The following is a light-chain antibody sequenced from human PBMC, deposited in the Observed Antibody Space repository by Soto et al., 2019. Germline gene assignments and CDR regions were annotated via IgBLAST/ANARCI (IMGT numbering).Light chain of an antibody. J-gene: IGKJ4*01. CDR3: QQADSVPLT. CDR1: QDIRTS. Sequence: DLQMTQSPSSVSASVGDRVTITCRASQDIRTSLAWYQHKAGEAPKLLIYVASSLQSGVPSRFSGSGSGTDFTLSISSLQPDDFATYYCQQADSVPLTFGGGTKVEIK. V-gene: IGKV1D-12*01. CDR2: VAS.